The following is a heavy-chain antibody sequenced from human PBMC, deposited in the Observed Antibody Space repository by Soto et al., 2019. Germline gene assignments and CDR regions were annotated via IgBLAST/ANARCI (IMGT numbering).Heavy chain of an antibody. V-gene: IGHV1-69*12. CDR2: IIPVFGAA. CDR3: ARGAATKRLVLMYDALEI. J-gene: IGHJ3*02. CDR1: GATLDTFINYG. Sequence: QVQLVQSGAEVKKPGSSVRVSCKASGATLDTFINYGITWVRQAPGQGLEWMGGIIPVFGAANHAQKFQGRVTISADESTRTVNMELSSLRSEDTAVYYCARGAATKRLVLMYDALEIWGQGTMVTVSS. D-gene: IGHD5-12*01.